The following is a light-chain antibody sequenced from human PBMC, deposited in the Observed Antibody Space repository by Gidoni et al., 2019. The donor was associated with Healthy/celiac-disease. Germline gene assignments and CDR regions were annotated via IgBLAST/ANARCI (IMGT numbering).Light chain of an antibody. CDR3: QQRSNWPRWT. CDR1: QSVSSY. J-gene: IGKJ1*01. V-gene: IGKV3-11*01. Sequence: DIVLTQSPATLSLSPGERATLSYRASQSVSSYLAWYQQKPGQAPRLLIYDASNRATGIPARFSGSGSGTDFTLTISSLEPEDFAVYYCQQRSNWPRWTFGQGTKVEIK. CDR2: DAS.